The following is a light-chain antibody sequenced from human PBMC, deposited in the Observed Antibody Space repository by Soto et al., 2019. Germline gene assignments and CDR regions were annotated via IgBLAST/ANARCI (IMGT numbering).Light chain of an antibody. CDR2: HNN. V-gene: IGLV1-51*01. CDR1: SSNIGSNH. CDR3: GTWDSSLSAVV. Sequence: QSVLTQPPSVSAAPGQKVTISCSGSSSNIGSNHVSWYQHLPGTSPKLLISHNNNRPSGIPDRFSGSKSGSSASLDITGLXTXXEAXYYCGTWDSSLSAVVFGGGTKLTVL. J-gene: IGLJ2*01.